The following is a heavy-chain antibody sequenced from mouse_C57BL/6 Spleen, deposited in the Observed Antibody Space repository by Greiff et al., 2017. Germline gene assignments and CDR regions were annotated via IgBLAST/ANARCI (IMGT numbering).Heavy chain of an antibody. D-gene: IGHD2-1*01. CDR1: GYSFTSYY. CDR3: ARSTDYGNFFAY. J-gene: IGHJ3*01. CDR2: IYPGSGNT. Sequence: QVQLKESGPELVKPGASVKISCKASGYSFTSYYIHWVKQRPGQGLEWIGWIYPGSGNTKYNEKFKGKATLTADTSSSTAYMQLSSLTSEDSAVYYCARSTDYGNFFAYWGQGTLVTVSA. V-gene: IGHV1-66*01.